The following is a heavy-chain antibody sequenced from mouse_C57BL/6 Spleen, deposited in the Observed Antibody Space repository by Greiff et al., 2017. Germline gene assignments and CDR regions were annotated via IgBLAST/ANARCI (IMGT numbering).Heavy chain of an antibody. J-gene: IGHJ2*01. V-gene: IGHV1-52*01. CDR1: GYTFTSYW. CDR3: ARRFGPHFDY. Sequence: QVQLQQPGAELVRPGSSVKLSCKASGYTFTSYWMHWVKQRPIQGLEWIGNIDPSDSETHYNQKFKDKATLTVDKSSSTAYMQLSSLTSADSAVYYCARRFGPHFDYWGQGTTLTVSS. CDR2: IDPSDSET.